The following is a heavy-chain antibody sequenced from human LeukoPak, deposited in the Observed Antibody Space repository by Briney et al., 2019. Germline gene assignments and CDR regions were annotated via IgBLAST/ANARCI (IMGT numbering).Heavy chain of an antibody. J-gene: IGHJ4*02. V-gene: IGHV3-33*06. Sequence: GRSLRLSCAASGFTFSSYGMHWVRQAPGKGLEWVAVIWYDGSNKYYADSVKGRFTISRDNSKNTLYLQMNSLRAEDTAVYYCAKDDNHYDSSGYSLGDYWGQGTLVTVSS. D-gene: IGHD3-22*01. CDR2: IWYDGSNK. CDR3: AKDDNHYDSSGYSLGDY. CDR1: GFTFSSYG.